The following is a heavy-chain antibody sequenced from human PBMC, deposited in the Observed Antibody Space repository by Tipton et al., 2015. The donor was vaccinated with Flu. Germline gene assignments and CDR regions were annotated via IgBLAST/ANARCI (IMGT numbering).Heavy chain of an antibody. CDR2: AFYRSNWFY. V-gene: IGHV6-1*01. CDR3: ARECRARGSYFGGFDF. D-gene: IGHD1-26*01. J-gene: IGHJ4*02. Sequence: GLVKPSQTLSLTCVVSGDSVSTDSASWNWIRQSPSRGLEWLGRAFYRSNWFYHYAVSVQSRISINPDTSKNQFSLQLNSVTPEDTAVYYCARECRARGSYFGGFDFWGQGTQVTVSS. CDR1: GDSVSTDSAS.